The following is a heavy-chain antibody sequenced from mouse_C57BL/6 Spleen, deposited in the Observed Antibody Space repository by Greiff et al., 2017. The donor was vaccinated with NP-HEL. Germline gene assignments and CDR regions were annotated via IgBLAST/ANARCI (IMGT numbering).Heavy chain of an antibody. CDR2: IDPEDGET. V-gene: IGHV14-2*01. D-gene: IGHD1-1*01. J-gene: IGHJ2*01. CDR3: ARSGYYARDYFDY. CDR1: GFNIKDYY. Sequence: VQLKESGAELVKPGASVKLSCTASGFNIKDYYMHWVKQRPEQGLEWIGRIDPEDGETKYVPKFQGKATITADTSSNPAYLQLSSLTSEDTAVYYGARSGYYARDYFDYWGQGTTLTVSS.